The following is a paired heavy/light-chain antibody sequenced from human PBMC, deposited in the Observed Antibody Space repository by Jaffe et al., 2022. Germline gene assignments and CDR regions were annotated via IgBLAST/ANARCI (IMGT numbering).Heavy chain of an antibody. CDR3: ARLTCSGGSCYSYYYYYYMDV. D-gene: IGHD2-15*01. Sequence: QLQLQESGPGLVKPSETLSLTCTVSGGSISSSSYYWGWIRQPPGKGLEWIGSIYYSGSTYYNPSLKSRVTISVDTSKNQFSLKLSSVTAADTAVYYCARLTCSGGSCYSYYYYYYMDVWGKGTTVTVSS. CDR2: IYYSGST. J-gene: IGHJ6*03. V-gene: IGHV4-39*01. CDR1: GGSISSSSYY.
Light chain of an antibody. Sequence: QSVLTQPPSVSAAPGQKVTISCSGSSSNIGNNYVSWYQQLPGTAPKLLIYENNKRPSGIPDRFSGSKSGTSATLGITGLQTGDEADYYCGTWDSSLSVWVFGGGTKLTVL. CDR2: ENN. CDR3: GTWDSSLSVWV. V-gene: IGLV1-51*02. J-gene: IGLJ3*02. CDR1: SSNIGNNY.